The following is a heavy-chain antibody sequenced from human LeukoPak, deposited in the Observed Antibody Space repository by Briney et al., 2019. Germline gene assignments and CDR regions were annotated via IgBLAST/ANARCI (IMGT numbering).Heavy chain of an antibody. V-gene: IGHV1-69*04. CDR3: ARKYYYDSSGYSPHAFDI. CDR2: IIPIFGIA. CDR1: GGTFSSYA. Sequence: SVKVSCKASGGTFSSYAISWVRQAPEQGLEWMGRIIPIFGIANYAQKFQGRVTITADKSTSTAYMELSSLRSEDTAVYYCARKYYYDSSGYSPHAFDIWGQGTMVTVSS. J-gene: IGHJ3*02. D-gene: IGHD3-22*01.